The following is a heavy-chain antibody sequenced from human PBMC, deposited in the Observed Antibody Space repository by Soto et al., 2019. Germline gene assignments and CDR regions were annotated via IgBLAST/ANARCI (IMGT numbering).Heavy chain of an antibody. Sequence: PGGSLRLSCTASRFIFSHYYISWIRQSPGERLERFSFIGILXLYISYADSVKSGFTIFRDNAKNSRFLHMSDLRTDDTAVYYCARVSATRWHVNGLDYFEHGGLGTLVTVSS. J-gene: IGHJ4*02. CDR1: RFIFSHYY. CDR2: IGILXLYI. D-gene: IGHD3-3*01. CDR3: ARVSATRWHVNGLDYFEH. V-gene: IGHV3-11*01.